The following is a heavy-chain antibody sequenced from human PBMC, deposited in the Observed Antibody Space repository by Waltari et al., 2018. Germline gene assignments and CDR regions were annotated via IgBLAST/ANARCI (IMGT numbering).Heavy chain of an antibody. CDR3: ARDMGIYTNYAAY. Sequence: EVQLVESGGGLVQPGGSLRLSCVASGFPFSRPWMSWLRQAPGKGLEWVANINEDESEKFYADSVKGRFTISRDNAKNSLYLQMNSLRVEDTAYYYCARDMGIYTNYAAYWGQGSLVTVSS. V-gene: IGHV3-7*01. CDR1: GFPFSRPW. CDR2: INEDESEK. D-gene: IGHD4-4*01. J-gene: IGHJ4*02.